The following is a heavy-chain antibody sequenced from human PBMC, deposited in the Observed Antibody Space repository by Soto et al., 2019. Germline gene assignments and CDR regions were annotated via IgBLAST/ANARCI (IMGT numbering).Heavy chain of an antibody. Sequence: SETLSLTCTVSGGSITSTSYCWSWIRQPPGEGLEWIGYVHSTGTTYYNTSLRSRVFISMDTSKSQFSLTVGSVTAADTAVYYCARDGWQGVDVWGQGTTVTVSS. CDR2: VHSTGTT. CDR1: GGSITSTSYC. V-gene: IGHV4-30-4*01. J-gene: IGHJ6*02. CDR3: ARDGWQGVDV. D-gene: IGHD2-15*01.